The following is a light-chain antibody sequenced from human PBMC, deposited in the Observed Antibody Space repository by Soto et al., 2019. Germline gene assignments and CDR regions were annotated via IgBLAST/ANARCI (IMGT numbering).Light chain of an antibody. CDR3: QQYDSPPPLCT. CDR2: GAS. J-gene: IGKJ3*01. CDR1: QSVSSSS. V-gene: IGKV3-20*01. Sequence: EIVLTQSPGTLSLSPGERATLSCRASQSVSSSSLAWYQQKPGQSPRLLIYGASNRATDIPDRFSGSGSGTDFTLTISRLEPEDFAVYYCQQYDSPPPLCTFGPGTTVDIK.